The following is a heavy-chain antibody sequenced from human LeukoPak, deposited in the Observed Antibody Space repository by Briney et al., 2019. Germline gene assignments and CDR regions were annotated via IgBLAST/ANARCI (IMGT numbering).Heavy chain of an antibody. CDR2: IYYSGNT. V-gene: IGHV4-59*01. D-gene: IGHD3-10*01. Sequence: SETLSLTCIVSDDSISTYYWSWIRQPPGKGLEWIGTIYYSGNTYYNPSLKSRLTISVDTSKNQFSLKLSSVTAADTAVYYCARSPLLWFGELSFHASTWWFDPWGQGTLVTVSS. J-gene: IGHJ5*02. CDR1: DDSISTYY. CDR3: ARSPLLWFGELSFHASTWWFDP.